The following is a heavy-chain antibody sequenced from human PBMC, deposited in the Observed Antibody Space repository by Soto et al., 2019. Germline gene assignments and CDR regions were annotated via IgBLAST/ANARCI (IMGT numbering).Heavy chain of an antibody. CDR1: GGSVSSGSYY. Sequence: ETLSLTCTVSGGSVSSGSYYWSWIRQPPGKGLEWIGYIYYSGSTNYNPSLKSRVTISVDTSKNQFSLKLSSVTAADTAVYYCARDRPGITGTTFDYWGQGTLVTVSS. D-gene: IGHD1-7*01. J-gene: IGHJ4*02. CDR3: ARDRPGITGTTFDY. V-gene: IGHV4-61*01. CDR2: IYYSGST.